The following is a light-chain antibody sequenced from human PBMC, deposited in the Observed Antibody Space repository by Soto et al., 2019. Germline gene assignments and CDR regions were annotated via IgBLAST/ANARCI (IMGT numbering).Light chain of an antibody. CDR1: QSISSL. J-gene: IGKJ2*01. V-gene: IGKV1-5*03. CDR3: QQYNSYST. Sequence: DIQMTQSPSTLSASVGDRITITCRASQSISSLLAWYQQKPGKAPKLLIYKASTLESGVPSRFSGRGSGTEFTLTISGLQPDDFATYYCQQYNSYSTFGQGTKLEMK. CDR2: KAS.